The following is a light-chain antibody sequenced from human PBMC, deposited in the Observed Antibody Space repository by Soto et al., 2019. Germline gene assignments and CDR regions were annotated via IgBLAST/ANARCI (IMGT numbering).Light chain of an antibody. CDR2: DVT. CDR1: SSDIGGYNS. CDR3: SSFSTYNARV. V-gene: IGLV2-14*01. J-gene: IGLJ2*01. Sequence: QLVLTQPASVSGSPGQSITISCSGTSSDIGGYNSVSWYQQHPGTAPKLMIYDVTYRPSGISTRFSGSKSGNTASLTISGLRTDDEAEYFCSSFSTYNARVFGGGTKLTVL.